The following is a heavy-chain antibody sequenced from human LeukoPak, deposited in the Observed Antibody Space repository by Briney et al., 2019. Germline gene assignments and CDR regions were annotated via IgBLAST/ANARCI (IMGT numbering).Heavy chain of an antibody. CDR1: GGSISSSSYY. CDR3: ARVWVDRQIDYGDYHFDY. Sequence: SETLSLTCTVSGGSISSSSYYWGWIRQPPGKGLEWIGYIYYSGSTNYDPSLKSRVTISVDTSKNQFSLKLSSVTAADTAVYYCARVWVDRQIDYGDYHFDYWGQGTLVTVSS. J-gene: IGHJ4*02. CDR2: IYYSGST. V-gene: IGHV4-61*05. D-gene: IGHD4-17*01.